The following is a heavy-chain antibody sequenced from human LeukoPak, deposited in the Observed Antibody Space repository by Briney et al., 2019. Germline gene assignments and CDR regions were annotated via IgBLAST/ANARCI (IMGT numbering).Heavy chain of an antibody. CDR3: ASRDYYYDSSGSYYWFDP. Sequence: SETLSLTCAVYGGSFSGYYWTWIRQPPGKGLEWIGEINHSGSTNYNPSLKSRVTISVDTSKNQFSLKLSSVTAADTAVYYCASRDYYYDSSGSYYWFDPWGQGTLVTVPS. CDR1: GGSFSGYY. J-gene: IGHJ5*02. V-gene: IGHV4-34*01. CDR2: INHSGST. D-gene: IGHD3-22*01.